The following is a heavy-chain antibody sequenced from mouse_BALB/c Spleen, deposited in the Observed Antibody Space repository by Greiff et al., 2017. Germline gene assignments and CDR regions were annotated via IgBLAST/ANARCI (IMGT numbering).Heavy chain of an antibody. V-gene: IGHV5-12-2*01. CDR3: ARGGSLDY. CDR1: GFTFSSYT. CDR2: ISNGGGST. J-gene: IGHJ2*01. Sequence: EVQRVESGGGLVQPGGSLKLSCAASGFTFSSYTMSWVRQTPEKRLEWVAYISNGGGSTYYPGTVKGRFTINRDNAKNTLYLQMSSLKAEDTAMFYCARGGSLDYWGQGTTLTVSS.